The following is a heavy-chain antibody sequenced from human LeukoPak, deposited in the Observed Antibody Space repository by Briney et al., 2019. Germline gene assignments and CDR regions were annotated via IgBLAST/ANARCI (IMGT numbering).Heavy chain of an antibody. J-gene: IGHJ4*02. CDR1: GFTFSSSA. V-gene: IGHV3-30*02. CDR2: IAHHGNNK. CDR3: AKDGSWSCTD. D-gene: IGHD2-8*02. Sequence: GGSLRPSCGASGFTFSSSAMHWVRQGPGKGLEGVAYIAHHGNNKYYADSVKGRFTISRDDSKGSLYLQMNSLRADDTAVYYCAKDGSWSCTDWGQGTLVRVSS.